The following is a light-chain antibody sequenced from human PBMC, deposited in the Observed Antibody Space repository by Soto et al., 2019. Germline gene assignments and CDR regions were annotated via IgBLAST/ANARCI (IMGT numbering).Light chain of an antibody. CDR1: QTVSSRF. Sequence: ETVLTQSPATLSLSPGERATLSCRASQTVSSRFLAWYQQKPGQAPRLLIYDASNRATGIPARFSGSGSGTDFTLTISSLEPEDFAVYYCQQRQYWPPITFGPGTRLEI. V-gene: IGKV3-11*01. J-gene: IGKJ5*01. CDR3: QQRQYWPPIT. CDR2: DAS.